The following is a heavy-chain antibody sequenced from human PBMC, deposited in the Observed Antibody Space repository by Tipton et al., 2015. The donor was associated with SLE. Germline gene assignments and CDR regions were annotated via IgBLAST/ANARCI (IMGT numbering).Heavy chain of an antibody. CDR1: GFSFSSYG. J-gene: IGHJ6*02. CDR2: IHYDGSNK. Sequence: SLRLSCAASGFSFSSYGMHWVRQAPGKGLEWVAFIHYDGSNKSYAASVKGRFTITRDNSKNTLYLQMNSLRNDDTAVYHCANRGLRSKFYAMDVWGQGTTVTVSS. V-gene: IGHV3-30*02. CDR3: ANRGLRSKFYAMDV. D-gene: IGHD4-17*01.